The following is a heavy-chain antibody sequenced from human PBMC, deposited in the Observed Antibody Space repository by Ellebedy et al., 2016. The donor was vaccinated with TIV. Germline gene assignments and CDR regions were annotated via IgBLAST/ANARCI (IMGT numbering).Heavy chain of an antibody. CDR2: INGDGGFT. Sequence: PGGSLRLSCAASGFTFSRHWMHWIRQAPGKGLVWLSRINGDGGFTSHADFVKGRFTISRDNAKNTLYLQMNSLRADDTAIYYCAKLGGVLSRYADYWGLGTLVTVSS. CDR3: AKLGGVLSRYADY. J-gene: IGHJ4*02. D-gene: IGHD6-13*01. V-gene: IGHV3-74*01. CDR1: GFTFSRHW.